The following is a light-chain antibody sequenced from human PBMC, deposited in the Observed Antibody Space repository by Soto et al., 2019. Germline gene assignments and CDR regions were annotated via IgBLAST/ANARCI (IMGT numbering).Light chain of an antibody. CDR2: DAS. Sequence: EIVMTQSPATLSVSPGEGATLSCKASQNVYNNLAWYQQRPGQPPRLLIYDASTRATGISARFSGSGYGTEFTLTFSILQSEDFAVYFCQQCRNWQLTYGGGTKVDIK. V-gene: IGKV3-15*01. CDR1: QNVYNN. CDR3: QQCRNWQLT. J-gene: IGKJ4*01.